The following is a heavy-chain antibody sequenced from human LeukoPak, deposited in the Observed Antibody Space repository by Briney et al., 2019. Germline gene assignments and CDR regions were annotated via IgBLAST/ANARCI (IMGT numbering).Heavy chain of an antibody. J-gene: IGHJ5*02. CDR3: ARSRRDGYNSNWFDP. D-gene: IGHD5-24*01. V-gene: IGHV1-8*01. Sequence: ASVKVSCKASGYTFTSYDINWVRQATGQGLEWMGWMNPNSGNTGYAQKFQGRVTMTRNTSISTAYMELSRLRSDDTAVYYCARSRRDGYNSNWFDPWDQGTLVTVSS. CDR2: MNPNSGNT. CDR1: GYTFTSYD.